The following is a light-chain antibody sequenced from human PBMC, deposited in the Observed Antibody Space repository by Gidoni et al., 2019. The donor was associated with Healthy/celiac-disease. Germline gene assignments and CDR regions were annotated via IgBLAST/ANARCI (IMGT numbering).Light chain of an antibody. Sequence: DIVMTHSPDSLAVSLGERATINCKSSQSVLYSSNNKNYLAWYQQKPGQPPKLLIYWASTRESGVPDRFSGSGSGTDFTLTISSLQAEDVAVYYCQQYYSTPPTFGPGTKVDIK. CDR3: QQYYSTPPT. CDR2: WAS. CDR1: QSVLYSSNNKNY. J-gene: IGKJ3*01. V-gene: IGKV4-1*01.